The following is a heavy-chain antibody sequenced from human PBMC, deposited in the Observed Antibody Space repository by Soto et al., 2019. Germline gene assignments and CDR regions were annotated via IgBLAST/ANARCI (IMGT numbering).Heavy chain of an antibody. CDR1: GFTFSTYA. Sequence: EVQLLESGGGLVQPGVSLRLSCAASGFTFSTYAMSWVRQAPGKGLEWVSTITTSGGNTYYADSVQVRFTISRDNSKNTLYLQMNSLRAEDTAVYYCAGRYCTNGVCYTNYYYYIDVWGKGTTVTVSS. CDR2: ITTSGGNT. J-gene: IGHJ6*03. CDR3: AGRYCTNGVCYTNYYYYIDV. D-gene: IGHD2-8*01. V-gene: IGHV3-23*01.